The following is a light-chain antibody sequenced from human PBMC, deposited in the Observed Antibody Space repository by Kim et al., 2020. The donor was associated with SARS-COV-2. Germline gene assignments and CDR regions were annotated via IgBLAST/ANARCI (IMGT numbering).Light chain of an antibody. V-gene: IGKV1-16*01. CDR3: QQYDTYPIT. J-gene: IGKJ5*01. Sequence: DIQMTQSPSSLSASVGDTVTITCRASQGIRDDLAWFQQKPGNVPKSLIFGASSLHSGVPSRFSGSGSGSVFSLTISGLQPGDSATYYCQQYDTYPITFGQGTRLEIK. CDR2: GAS. CDR1: QGIRDD.